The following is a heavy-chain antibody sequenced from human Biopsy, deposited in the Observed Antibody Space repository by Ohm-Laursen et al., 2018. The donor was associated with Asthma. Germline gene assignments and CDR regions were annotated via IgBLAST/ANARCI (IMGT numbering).Heavy chain of an antibody. J-gene: IGHJ6*02. Sequence: SLRLSCAASGFTFSSYGMHWVRQAPGKGLEWVAVIWYDGSNKYYADSVKGRFTISRDNSKNTLYLQMNSLRAEDTAVYYCARSIFDFWSGYYGMDVWGQGTTVTVSS. D-gene: IGHD3-3*01. V-gene: IGHV3-33*01. CDR3: ARSIFDFWSGYYGMDV. CDR2: IWYDGSNK. CDR1: GFTFSSYG.